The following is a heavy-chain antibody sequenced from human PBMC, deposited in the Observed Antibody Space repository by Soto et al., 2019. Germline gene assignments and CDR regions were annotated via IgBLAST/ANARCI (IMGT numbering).Heavy chain of an antibody. CDR2: VYYSGGT. D-gene: IGHD3-16*01. CDR1: VYPITKYY. CDR3: ARDPWGKEFDF. Sequence: QVVLQESGPGLVKASETLSLTCTVSVYPITKYYWTWIRQSPGKGLEWIGNVYYSGGTKYNPSLRGRVTISLATSKSQFSLKLSSVTVADTAMYYWARDPWGKEFDFWDQGTLITVSS. V-gene: IGHV4-59*01. J-gene: IGHJ4*02.